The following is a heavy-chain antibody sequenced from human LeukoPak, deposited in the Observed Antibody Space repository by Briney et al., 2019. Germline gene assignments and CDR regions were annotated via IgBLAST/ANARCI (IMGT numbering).Heavy chain of an antibody. CDR2: IWYDGSNR. CDR1: GFTFSRCG. D-gene: IGHD3-22*01. V-gene: IGHV3-33*01. J-gene: IGHJ4*02. Sequence: PGGSLRLSCTASGFTFSRCGMHGVRQAPGKGLEWVAVIWYDGSNRQYADSVKGRFTISRDNSKNTLYLQMNSLRAEDTAVYYCARDFGFSPSSGYSFDYWGQGTLVTVSS. CDR3: ARDFGFSPSSGYSFDY.